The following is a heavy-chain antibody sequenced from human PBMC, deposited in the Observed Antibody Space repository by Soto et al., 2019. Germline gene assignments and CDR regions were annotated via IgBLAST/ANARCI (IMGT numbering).Heavy chain of an antibody. V-gene: IGHV4-39*01. CDR2: FYYSGST. J-gene: IGHJ6*03. CDR1: GGSISSSSYY. CDR3: ARISVASRSMDV. Sequence: QLQLEESGPGLVKPSETLSLTCTVSGGSISSSSYYWGWIRQSPGKGLEWIGSFYYSGSTYYTPSLKSRVSISGDTSKKQISLRLSSVTAADTALYYWARISVASRSMDVWGKGTTVTVSS. D-gene: IGHD5-12*01.